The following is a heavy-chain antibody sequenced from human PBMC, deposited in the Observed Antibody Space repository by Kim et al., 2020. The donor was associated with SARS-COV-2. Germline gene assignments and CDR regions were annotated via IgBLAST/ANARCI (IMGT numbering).Heavy chain of an antibody. CDR3: ARSRDYGGRFDS. Sequence: SETLSLTCSVSGGSISSNYWSWMRQPPGKGLEWVGYIYYSGNTYYNPSLKSRVTISIDTSTTQFSLKLTSLTAADTAMYYCARSRDYGGRFDSWGQGTLGT. J-gene: IGHJ4*02. V-gene: IGHV4-59*01. CDR2: IYYSGNT. CDR1: GGSISSNY. D-gene: IGHD4-17*01.